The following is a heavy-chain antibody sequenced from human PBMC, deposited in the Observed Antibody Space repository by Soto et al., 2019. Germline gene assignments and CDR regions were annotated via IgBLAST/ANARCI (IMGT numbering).Heavy chain of an antibody. V-gene: IGHV3-9*01. J-gene: IGHJ6*02. D-gene: IGHD3-10*01. CDR1: GFTFDDYA. CDR2: ISWNSGSI. CDR3: AKDMPHYYGSGSYYTGMDV. Sequence: EVQLVESGGGLVQPGRSLRLSCAASGFTFDDYAMHWVRQAPGKGLEWVSGISWNSGSIGYADSVKGRFTISRDNAKTSLYLQMNSLRDEDTALYYCAKDMPHYYGSGSYYTGMDVWGQGTTVTVSS.